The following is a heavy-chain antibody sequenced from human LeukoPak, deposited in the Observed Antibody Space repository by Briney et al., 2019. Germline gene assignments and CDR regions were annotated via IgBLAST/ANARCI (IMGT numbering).Heavy chain of an antibody. CDR3: AKADRTQLGLPDY. Sequence: PGRSLRLSCAASGFTFDDYAMHWVRQAPGKGLEWVSGISWNSGSIGYADSVKGRFTISRDNAKNSLYLQMNSLRAEDMALYYCAKADRTQLGLPDYWGQGTLVTVSS. J-gene: IGHJ4*02. D-gene: IGHD1-1*01. CDR1: GFTFDDYA. CDR2: ISWNSGSI. V-gene: IGHV3-9*03.